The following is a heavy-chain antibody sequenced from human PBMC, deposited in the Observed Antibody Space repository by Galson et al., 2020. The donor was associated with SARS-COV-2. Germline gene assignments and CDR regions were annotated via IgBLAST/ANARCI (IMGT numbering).Heavy chain of an antibody. CDR1: GYSMTNYW. Sequence: GESLKISCKGSGYSMTNYWINWVRQMPGKGLEYMGRIDPSDSYTHYSPAFQGQVTISVDKSIGTAYLQLSSLRASDTAMFYCARSPSYTSGWYFDYWGQGTLVTVSS. CDR2: IDPSDSYT. CDR3: ARSPSYTSGWYFDY. J-gene: IGHJ4*02. D-gene: IGHD6-19*01. V-gene: IGHV5-10-1*01.